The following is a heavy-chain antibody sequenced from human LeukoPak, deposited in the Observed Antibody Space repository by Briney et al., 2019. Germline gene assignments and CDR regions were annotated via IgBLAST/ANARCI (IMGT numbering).Heavy chain of an antibody. D-gene: IGHD6-19*01. CDR2: IYYSGST. Sequence: SETLSLTCTVSGGSISSSSYYWGWIRQPPGKGLEWIGSIYYSGSTYYNPSLKSRVTISVDTSKDQFSLKLSSVTAADTAVYYCARQYWGSGWSRPLEYWGQGTLVTVSS. CDR3: ARQYWGSGWSRPLEY. V-gene: IGHV4-39*01. CDR1: GGSISSSSYY. J-gene: IGHJ4*02.